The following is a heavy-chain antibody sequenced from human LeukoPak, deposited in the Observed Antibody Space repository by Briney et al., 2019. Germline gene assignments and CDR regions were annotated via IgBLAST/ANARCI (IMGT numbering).Heavy chain of an antibody. J-gene: IGHJ5*02. CDR3: ARDRQRITIFGVVPNNWFDP. CDR1: GFTFSSYS. D-gene: IGHD3-3*01. V-gene: IGHV3-48*02. Sequence: GGSLRLSCAASGFTFSSYSMTWVRQAPGKGLEWVSYISSSSSTIYYADSVKGRFTISRDNAKNSLYLQMNSLRDEDTAVYYCARDRQRITIFGVVPNNWFDPWGQGTLVTVSS. CDR2: ISSSSSTI.